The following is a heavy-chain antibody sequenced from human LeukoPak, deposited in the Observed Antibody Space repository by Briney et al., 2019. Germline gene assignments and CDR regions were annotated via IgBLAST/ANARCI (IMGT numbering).Heavy chain of an antibody. J-gene: IGHJ5*02. CDR1: GGSISSGDYY. V-gene: IGHV4-30-4*01. CDR3: ARPYYYDSRIDP. D-gene: IGHD3-22*01. Sequence: SETLSLTCTVSGGSISSGDYYWSWIRQPPGKGLEWIGYTYYSGSTYYNPSLKSRATISVDTSKNQFSLKLTSVTAADTAVYYCARPYYYDSRIDPWGQGILVTVSS. CDR2: TYYSGST.